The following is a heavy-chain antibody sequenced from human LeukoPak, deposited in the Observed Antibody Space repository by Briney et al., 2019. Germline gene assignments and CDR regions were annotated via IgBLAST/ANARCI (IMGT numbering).Heavy chain of an antibody. CDR2: IIPIFGTA. J-gene: IGHJ6*03. CDR3: AREEGETMVRGVIGNYYYYYRDV. D-gene: IGHD3-10*01. Sequence: VKVSCKASGGTFSSYAISWVRQAPGQGLEWMGGIIPIFGTANYAQKFQGRVTITADESTSTAYMELSSLRSEDTAVYYCAREEGETMVRGVIGNYYYYYRDVWGKGTTVTVSS. V-gene: IGHV1-69*13. CDR1: GGTFSSYA.